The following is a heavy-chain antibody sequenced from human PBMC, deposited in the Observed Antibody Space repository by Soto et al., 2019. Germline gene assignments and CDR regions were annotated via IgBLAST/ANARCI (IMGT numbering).Heavy chain of an antibody. CDR2: IYSGGYT. CDR3: AAQRGGGGY. J-gene: IGHJ4*02. D-gene: IGHD6-25*01. V-gene: IGHV3-53*01. CDR1: GFTVSNNY. Sequence: EVQLVESGGGLIQPGGSLRLSCAVSGFTVSNNYMSWVRQAPGKGLEGVSVIYSGGYTAYGDSVKGRFTISRDNSKNTLYFQKKSLRADDRGVFSWAAQRGGGGYWGQGTLVTVSS.